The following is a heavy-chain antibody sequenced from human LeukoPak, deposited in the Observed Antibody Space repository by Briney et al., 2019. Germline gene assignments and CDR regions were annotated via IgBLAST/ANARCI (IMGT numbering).Heavy chain of an antibody. D-gene: IGHD3-22*01. J-gene: IGHJ4*02. V-gene: IGHV3-15*01. CDR2: IKSKTDGGTT. Sequence: GGSLRLSCVASGFTFTNAWMSWVRQAPGKGLEWVGHIKSKTDGGTTDYAAPVKGRFIISGDDSKHTLYLQMNSLKTDDTAVYYCTKYDTSVNFDYWGQGTLVTVSS. CDR1: GFTFTNAW. CDR3: TKYDTSVNFDY.